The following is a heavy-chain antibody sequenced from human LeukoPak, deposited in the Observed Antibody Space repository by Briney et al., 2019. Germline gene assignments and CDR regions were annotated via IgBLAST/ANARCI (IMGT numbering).Heavy chain of an antibody. CDR2: ISWNSGSI. J-gene: IGHJ3*02. CDR3: AKDRSGWSDAFDI. V-gene: IGHV3-9*03. Sequence: GGSLRLSCAASGFTFDDYAMHWVRQAPGKGLEWVSGISWNSGSIDYADSVKGRFTISRDNAKNSLYLQMNSLRAEDMALYYCAKDRSGWSDAFDIWGQGTMVTVSS. D-gene: IGHD6-19*01. CDR1: GFTFDDYA.